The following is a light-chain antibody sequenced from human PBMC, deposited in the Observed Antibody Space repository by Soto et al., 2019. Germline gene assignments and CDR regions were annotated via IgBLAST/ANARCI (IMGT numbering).Light chain of an antibody. CDR1: SSDVGGYNY. Sequence: QSALTQPASVSGSPGQSITISCTGTSSDVGGYNYVSWYQQHPGKAPKLMIYEVSNRPSGVSNRFSGSKSGNTASLTLSGLQAEDEADYYCSSYTSSSTLVFGNGTKVTVL. CDR3: SSYTSSSTLV. V-gene: IGLV2-14*01. J-gene: IGLJ1*01. CDR2: EVS.